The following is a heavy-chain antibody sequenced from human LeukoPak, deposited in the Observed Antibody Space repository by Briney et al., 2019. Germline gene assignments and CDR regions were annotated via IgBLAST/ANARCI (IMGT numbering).Heavy chain of an antibody. J-gene: IGHJ4*02. CDR2: ISGDDSA. V-gene: IGHV3-53*01. CDR1: GFTVSNNY. D-gene: IGHD3-16*01. CDR3: ASRPRGGAAFDY. Sequence: GGSLRLSCAASGFTVSNNYMSWVRQAPGKGLECVAVISGDDSAYYADSVKGRFTISRDNSKSTLYLQMNSLRAEDTAVYYCASRPRGGAAFDYWGQGTLVTVSS.